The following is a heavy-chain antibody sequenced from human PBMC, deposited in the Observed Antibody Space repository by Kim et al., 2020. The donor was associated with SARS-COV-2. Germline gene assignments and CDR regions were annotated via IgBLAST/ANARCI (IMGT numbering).Heavy chain of an antibody. D-gene: IGHD6-13*01. V-gene: IGHV5-51*01. CDR1: GYSFTSYW. Sequence: GESLKISCKGSGYSFTSYWIGWVRQMPGKGLEWMGIIYPGDSDTRYSPSFQGQVTISADKSISTAYLQWSSLKASDTAMYYCASPGEGSSSWYDDAFDIWGQGTMVTVSS. CDR2: IYPGDSDT. CDR3: ASPGEGSSSWYDDAFDI. J-gene: IGHJ3*02.